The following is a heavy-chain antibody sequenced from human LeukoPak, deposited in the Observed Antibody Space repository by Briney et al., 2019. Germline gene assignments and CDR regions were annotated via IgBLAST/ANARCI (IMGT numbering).Heavy chain of an antibody. CDR1: GGTFSSYA. D-gene: IGHD3-22*01. Sequence: SVKVSCKASGGTFSSYAVSWVRQAPGQGLEWMGGIIPIFGTANYAQKFQGRVTITADESTSTAYMELSSLRSEDTAVYYCARALNYYDSSGYYYYYMDVWGKGTTVTISS. CDR3: ARALNYYDSSGYYYYYMDV. CDR2: IIPIFGTA. V-gene: IGHV1-69*01. J-gene: IGHJ6*03.